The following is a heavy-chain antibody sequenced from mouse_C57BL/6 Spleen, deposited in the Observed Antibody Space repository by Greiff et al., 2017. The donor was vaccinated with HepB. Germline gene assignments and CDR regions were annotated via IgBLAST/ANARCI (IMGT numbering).Heavy chain of an antibody. V-gene: IGHV1-15*01. J-gene: IGHJ3*01. CDR2: IDPETGGT. CDR3: TRGGCFAY. CDR1: GYTFTDYE. Sequence: VQLQQSGAELVRPGASVTLSCKASGYTFTDYEMHWVKQTPVHGLEWIGAIDPETGGTAYNQKFKGKAILTADKSSSTAYMELRSLTSEDSAVYYCTRGGCFAYWGQGTLVTVSA.